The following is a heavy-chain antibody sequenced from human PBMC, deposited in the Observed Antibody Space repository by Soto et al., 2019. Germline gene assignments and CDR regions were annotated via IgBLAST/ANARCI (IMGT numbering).Heavy chain of an antibody. V-gene: IGHV3-23*01. Sequence: GGSLRLSCAASGFTFTSYAMSWVRQAPGKGLEWVSIISGSAGRTYYADSVKGRFTISRDNSKNTLYLHMNSLRAEDTAIYYCAKVTSARVFYFGLDVWGQGTTVTVSS. CDR2: ISGSAGRT. D-gene: IGHD2-2*01. J-gene: IGHJ6*02. CDR3: AKVTSARVFYFGLDV. CDR1: GFTFTSYA.